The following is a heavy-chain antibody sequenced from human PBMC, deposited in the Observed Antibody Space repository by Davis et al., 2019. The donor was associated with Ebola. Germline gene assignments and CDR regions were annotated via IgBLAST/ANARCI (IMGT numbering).Heavy chain of an antibody. Sequence: GGSLRLSCAASGFTFSNFAMTWVRQAPGKGLEWVSAISGSGGSTYYADPVKGRFTISSDNSKNTVFLQMSSLRAEDTAVYYCAKSPSGWYDYWGQGTLVTVSS. CDR1: GFTFSNFA. CDR3: AKSPSGWYDY. J-gene: IGHJ4*02. D-gene: IGHD6-19*01. CDR2: ISGSGGST. V-gene: IGHV3-23*01.